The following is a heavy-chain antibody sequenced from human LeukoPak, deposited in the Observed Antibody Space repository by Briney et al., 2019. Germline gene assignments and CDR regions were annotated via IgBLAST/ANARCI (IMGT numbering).Heavy chain of an antibody. Sequence: ADTVSLICAVYGGPFSGFYWRWVSQPPGKGLEWIGEINHNLSTKYNPSRNSRVTISVDTSKNQLSLDLSSVTAADTPVYYCARLRLWSGYSHYMDVWGKGTTVTVSS. V-gene: IGHV4-34*01. CDR2: INHNLST. J-gene: IGHJ6*03. D-gene: IGHD3-3*01. CDR1: GGPFSGFY. CDR3: ARLRLWSGYSHYMDV.